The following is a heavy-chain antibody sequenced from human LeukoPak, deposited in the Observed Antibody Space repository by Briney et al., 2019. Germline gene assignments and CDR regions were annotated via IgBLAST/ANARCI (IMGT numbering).Heavy chain of an antibody. J-gene: IGHJ4*02. CDR1: GITLSNYC. D-gene: IGHD3-22*01. CDR2: ISDRGSRT. V-gene: IGHV3-23*01. Sequence: GGSLRLSCAVSGITLSNYCMSWVRQAPGKGLEWVAGISDRGSRTNYADSVKGCFTISTDHPKSTLYLQMNSLRAEDTAVYFCAKRGVVIRVILVGFHKEAYYFDSWGQGALVTVSS. CDR3: AKRGVVIRVILVGFHKEAYYFDS.